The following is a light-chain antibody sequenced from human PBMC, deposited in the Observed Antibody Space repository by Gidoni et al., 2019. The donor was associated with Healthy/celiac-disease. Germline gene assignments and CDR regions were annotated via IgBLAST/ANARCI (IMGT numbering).Light chain of an antibody. V-gene: IGKV3-20*01. J-gene: IGKJ2*04. CDR3: QQDGSSPRS. Sequence: IVLTQSPGTLSLSPGERATLSCRASQSVSSSYLAWYQQKPGKAPRLLIYGASSRATGIPDRFSGSGSGTDFTITISRLEPEDFAVYYCQQDGSSPRSFXXXTKLEIK. CDR2: GAS. CDR1: QSVSSSY.